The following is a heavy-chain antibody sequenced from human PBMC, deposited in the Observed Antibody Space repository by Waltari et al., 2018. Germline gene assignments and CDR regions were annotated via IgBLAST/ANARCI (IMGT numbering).Heavy chain of an antibody. J-gene: IGHJ4*02. Sequence: EVQLLESGGGLVQPGGSLRLSCAASGFTFRSDSMIWVRQAPGKGLEWVSVISGDGSYTHYADSVRGHLTISRDNSKNTVYLQMSSLRAEDTAVYYCAKDRGEAAWDWGQGSLVTVSS. D-gene: IGHD3-10*01. CDR1: GFTFRSDS. CDR3: AKDRGEAAWD. CDR2: ISGDGSYT. V-gene: IGHV3-23*01.